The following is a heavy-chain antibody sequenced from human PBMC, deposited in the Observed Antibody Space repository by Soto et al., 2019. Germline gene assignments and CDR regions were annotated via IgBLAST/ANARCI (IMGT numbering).Heavy chain of an antibody. J-gene: IGHJ4*02. V-gene: IGHV4-31*03. Sequence: SHTSSGSAGITTTARYHGCWLRPHPGKSLEWIGYTYYSGSTYYNPSLKSRVNISVDTSKHQFSLKLSSVTAADTAVYYCARGHSTGGYYFDYWGQGTLVTVS. CDR2: TYYSGST. D-gene: IGHD1-1*01. CDR1: AGITTTARYH. CDR3: ARGHSTGGYYFDY.